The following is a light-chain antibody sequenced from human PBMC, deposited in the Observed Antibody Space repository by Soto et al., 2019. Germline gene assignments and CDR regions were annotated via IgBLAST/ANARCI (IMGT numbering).Light chain of an antibody. CDR3: QQYGSSPGLT. CDR1: QSVSSY. J-gene: IGKJ4*01. Sequence: EIVMTQSPATLSVSPWERATLSCRASQSVSSYLAGYQQKPGQAPRLLLYGASSRATGIPDRFSGSGSGTDFTLTISRLEPEDFAVYYCQQYGSSPGLTFGGGTKVDIK. CDR2: GAS. V-gene: IGKV3-20*01.